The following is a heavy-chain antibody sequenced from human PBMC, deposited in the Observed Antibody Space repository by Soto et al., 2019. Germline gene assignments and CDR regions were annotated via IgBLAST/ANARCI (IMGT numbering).Heavy chain of an antibody. CDR1: GFTFSSYA. CDR3: ARDEGTYVDTAMVVDY. CDR2: ISYDGSNK. J-gene: IGHJ4*02. Sequence: GSLRLSCAASGFTFSSYAMHWVRQAPGKGLEWVAVISYDGSNKYYADSVKGRFTISRDNSKNTLYLQMNSLRAEDTAVYYYARDEGTYVDTAMVVDYWGQGTLVTVSS. D-gene: IGHD5-18*01. V-gene: IGHV3-30-3*01.